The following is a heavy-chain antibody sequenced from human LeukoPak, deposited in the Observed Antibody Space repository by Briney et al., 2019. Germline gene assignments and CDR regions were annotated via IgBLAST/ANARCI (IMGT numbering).Heavy chain of an antibody. CDR3: ARTGNWFDP. V-gene: IGHV4-59*08. Sequence: SENLSLTCTVSGGSISSYYWSWIRQPPGKGLEWIGYIYYSGSTNYNPSLKSRVTISVDTSKNQFSLKLSSVTAADTAVYYCARTGNWFDPWGQGTLVTVSS. CDR2: IYYSGST. J-gene: IGHJ5*02. CDR1: GGSISSYY.